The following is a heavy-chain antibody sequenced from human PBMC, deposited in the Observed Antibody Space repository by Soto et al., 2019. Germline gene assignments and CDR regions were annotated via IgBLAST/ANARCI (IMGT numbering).Heavy chain of an antibody. V-gene: IGHV3-30*18. J-gene: IGHJ5*02. CDR2: ISYDGSQK. CDR1: GFEFINNG. CDR3: AKVAASTWHANWFAP. D-gene: IGHD2-2*01. Sequence: TGGSLRLSFTASGFEFINNGMHWVRQAPGKGLEWVAVISYDGSQKAYGDSVKGRFAVSRDNSNNTLFLQMHTLRPDDTAVYYCAKVAASTWHANWFAPWGQGTLVTVSS.